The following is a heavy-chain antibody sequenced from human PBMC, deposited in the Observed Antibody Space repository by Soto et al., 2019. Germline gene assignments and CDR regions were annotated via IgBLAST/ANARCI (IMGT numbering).Heavy chain of an antibody. CDR1: GFAFSSYG. CDR2: ISYDGSIQ. CDR3: VSDRGYGHASVPYS. D-gene: IGHD5-18*01. J-gene: IGHJ4*02. V-gene: IGHV3-30*03. Sequence: QAQLVESGGGVVQPGRSLRLSCAASGFAFSSYGMHWVRQAPGTGLGWVAVISYDGSIQHYADSVKGRFTISRDNSKNLVLLQMSSLIAEDTAVYYCVSDRGYGHASVPYSWGQGTLVSVSS.